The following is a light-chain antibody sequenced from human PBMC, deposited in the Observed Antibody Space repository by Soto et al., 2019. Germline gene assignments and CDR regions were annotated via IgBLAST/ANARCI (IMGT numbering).Light chain of an antibody. V-gene: IGKV1-9*01. CDR1: QGISSY. J-gene: IGKJ4*01. CDR2: LAS. Sequence: DIQLTQSPASLSASVGDRVTITCRASQGISSYLAWYQQKPGKAPKLLIYLASTLQSGVPSRFSRSGSGTAFSLTISSLQPEDVATYYCQYLNSFPLSFGGGTKVEIK. CDR3: QYLNSFPLS.